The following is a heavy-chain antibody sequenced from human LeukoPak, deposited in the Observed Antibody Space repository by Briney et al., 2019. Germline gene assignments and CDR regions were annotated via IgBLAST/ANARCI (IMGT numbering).Heavy chain of an antibody. Sequence: ASVKVSCKASGYTFTSYDINWVRQATGQELEWMGWMNPHSDNTAYAQKLQGRVTMTEDTSTDTAYMELSSLRSEDTAVYYCATSTLRSGSYYNPIDYWGQGTLVTVSS. D-gene: IGHD3-10*01. J-gene: IGHJ4*02. CDR3: ATSTLRSGSYYNPIDY. CDR1: GYTFTSYD. V-gene: IGHV1-8*01. CDR2: MNPHSDNT.